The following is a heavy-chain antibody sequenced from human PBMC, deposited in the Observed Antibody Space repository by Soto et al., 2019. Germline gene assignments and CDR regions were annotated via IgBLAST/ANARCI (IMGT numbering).Heavy chain of an antibody. CDR3: ARDRYYYDSSGYYSDY. Sequence: PGGSLRLSCAASGFTFSSYGMHWVRQAPGKGLEWVAVIYDGSNKYYADSVKGRFTISRDNSKNTLYLQMNSLRAEDTAVYYCARDRYYYDSSGYYSDYWGQGTLVTVSS. J-gene: IGHJ4*02. V-gene: IGHV3-33*08. CDR2: IYDGSNK. CDR1: GFTFSSYG. D-gene: IGHD3-22*01.